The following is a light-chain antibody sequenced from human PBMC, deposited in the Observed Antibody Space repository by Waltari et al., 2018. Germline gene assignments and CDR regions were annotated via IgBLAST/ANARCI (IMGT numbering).Light chain of an antibody. Sequence: DIVMTQSPDSLAVSLRERATINCKSSQSVLSSSNNKNYVGWYQQRPGQPPKFLITWASTRESGVPDRVSGSGSGTDFTLTISSLLAEDVAVYYCQQCYTFPYTFGQGTKLEI. CDR3: QQCYTFPYT. CDR1: QSVLSSSNNKNY. J-gene: IGKJ2*01. CDR2: WAS. V-gene: IGKV4-1*01.